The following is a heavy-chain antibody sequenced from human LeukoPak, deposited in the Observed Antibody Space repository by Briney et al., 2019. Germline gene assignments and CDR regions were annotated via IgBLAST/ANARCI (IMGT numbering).Heavy chain of an antibody. Sequence: SETLSLTCTVSGGSISSYYWSWIRQPAGKGLEWIGRIYTSGSTNYNPSLKSRVTMSVDTSKNQFSLKLSSVTAADTAVYYCARDQRDTAKYYFDYWSQGTLVTVSS. J-gene: IGHJ4*02. CDR2: IYTSGST. CDR1: GGSISSYY. D-gene: IGHD5-18*01. V-gene: IGHV4-4*07. CDR3: ARDQRDTAKYYFDY.